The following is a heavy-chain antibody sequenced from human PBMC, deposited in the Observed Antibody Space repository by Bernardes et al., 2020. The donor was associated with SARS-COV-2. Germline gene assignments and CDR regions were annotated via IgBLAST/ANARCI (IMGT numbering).Heavy chain of an antibody. CDR2: INQDGSEK. CDR1: GFIFRNSW. Sequence: GSLRLSCAASGFIFRNSWVTWVRQAPGKGLEWVANINQDGSEKDYVDSVKGRFTISRDNAKNSLSLQMNSLRGEDTAVYYCARAGFGDEGLDYWGRGTLVTVSS. CDR3: ARAGFGDEGLDY. J-gene: IGHJ4*02. D-gene: IGHD4-17*01. V-gene: IGHV3-7*03.